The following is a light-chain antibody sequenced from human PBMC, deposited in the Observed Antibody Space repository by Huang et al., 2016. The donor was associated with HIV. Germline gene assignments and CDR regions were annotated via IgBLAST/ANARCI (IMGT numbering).Light chain of an antibody. CDR3: QQYDIHPLT. CDR1: QDINNF. CDR2: AAS. Sequence: IRMTQSPSSLSASTGDRVTITCRANQDINNFLAWYQQRPGSVPKLLIYAASTLQSWVPSRFSGNGSGTDFTLTIGCLHSEDVATYYCQQYDIHPLTFGPGTRVDMK. J-gene: IGKJ3*01. V-gene: IGKV1-8*01.